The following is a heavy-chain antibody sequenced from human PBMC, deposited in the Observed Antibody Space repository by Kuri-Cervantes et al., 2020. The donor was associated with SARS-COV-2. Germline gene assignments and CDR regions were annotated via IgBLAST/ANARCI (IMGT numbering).Heavy chain of an antibody. CDR2: IYPGDSDT. Sequence: GESLKISCKGSGYSFTSYWIGWVRQMPGKGLEWVGIIYPGDSDTRYSPSFQGQVTISADKSISTAYLQWSNLKASDTAMYYCARGGGPSLRYYYYYMDVWGKGTTVTVSS. J-gene: IGHJ6*03. D-gene: IGHD2-15*01. V-gene: IGHV5-51*01. CDR3: ARGGGPSLRYYYYYMDV. CDR1: GYSFTSYW.